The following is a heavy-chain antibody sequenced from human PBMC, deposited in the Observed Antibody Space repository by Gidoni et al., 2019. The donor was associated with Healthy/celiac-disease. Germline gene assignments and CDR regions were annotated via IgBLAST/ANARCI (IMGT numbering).Heavy chain of an antibody. CDR1: GFTSSSFG. Sequence: QVQLVESGGGVVLPGRSLRPSWAASGFTSSSFGMHWVRQAPGKGLEWVAVIWDDGSNKYYADLVKGRFTIYRDNSKNTLYLQMNSMRAEDTAVYYCARVGSGSYAGYYYYMDVWGKGTTVTVSS. CDR2: IWDDGSNK. J-gene: IGHJ6*03. D-gene: IGHD1-26*01. CDR3: ARVGSGSYAGYYYYMDV. V-gene: IGHV3-33*01.